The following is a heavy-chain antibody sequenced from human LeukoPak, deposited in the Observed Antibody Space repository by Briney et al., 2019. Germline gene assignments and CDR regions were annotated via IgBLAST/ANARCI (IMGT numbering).Heavy chain of an antibody. J-gene: IGHJ4*02. Sequence: PGGSLRLSCAASGFTFSRNWMSWVRQAPGKGLEWVANIKEDGSADYYMDSVKGRFTISRDNAKNSLYLQMSSLRVEDTAMYYCAVDSDGYELWGRGALVIVSS. CDR3: AVDSDGYEL. D-gene: IGHD5-18*01. CDR2: IKEDGSAD. V-gene: IGHV3-7*01. CDR1: GFTFSRNW.